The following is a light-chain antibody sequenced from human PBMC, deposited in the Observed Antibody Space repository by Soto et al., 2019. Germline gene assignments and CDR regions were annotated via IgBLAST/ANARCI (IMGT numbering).Light chain of an antibody. CDR1: QDIRDS. CDR2: DTS. J-gene: IGKJ2*02. V-gene: IGKV1-33*01. CDR3: QQYDYLPSWT. Sequence: DIQLTQSPSSLSASIGDKVAITCQASQDIRDSLNWYQHKPGKAPKLLIFDTSNLETGVPSRFSGSRSGTTFTFTITNLQPDDVATYYCQQYDYLPSWTFGQGTKRDIK.